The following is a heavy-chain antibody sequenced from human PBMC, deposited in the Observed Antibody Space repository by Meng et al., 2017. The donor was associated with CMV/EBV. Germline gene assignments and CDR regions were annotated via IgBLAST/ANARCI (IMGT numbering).Heavy chain of an antibody. V-gene: IGHV1-2*02. CDR1: YY. D-gene: IGHD3-3*01. Sequence: YYMHWVRQAPGQGLEWMGWINPNSGGTNYAQKFQGRVTMTRDTSISTAYMELSRLRSDDTAVHYCALIYDFWSGYPDLEYYYYGMDVWGQGTTVTVSS. J-gene: IGHJ6*02. CDR3: ALIYDFWSGYPDLEYYYYGMDV. CDR2: INPNSGGT.